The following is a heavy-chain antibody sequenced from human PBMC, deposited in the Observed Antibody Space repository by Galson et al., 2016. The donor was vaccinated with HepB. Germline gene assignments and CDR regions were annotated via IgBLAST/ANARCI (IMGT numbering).Heavy chain of an antibody. J-gene: IGHJ4*02. CDR2: IRYDGSNK. Sequence: SLRLSCAASGFTFSSYGMHWVRQAPGRGLEWVTFIRYDGSNKYYADSVKGRFTISRDNSKNTLYLQMNSLRAGDTAVYYCARDFDYWGQGTLVTVSS. CDR3: ARDFDY. CDR1: GFTFSSYG. V-gene: IGHV3-30*02.